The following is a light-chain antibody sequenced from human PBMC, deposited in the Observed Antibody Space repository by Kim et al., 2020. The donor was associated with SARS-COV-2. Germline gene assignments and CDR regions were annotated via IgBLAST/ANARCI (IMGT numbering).Light chain of an antibody. CDR3: MQATDFPRT. Sequence: AAYISCRSRQRLAHSNRNTYLSWLQQRPGQPPRLLIYKISNRLSGVPDRFSGSGAGTDFTLRINRVELEDVGVYYCMQATDFPRTFGQGTKVDIK. J-gene: IGKJ1*01. CDR2: KIS. CDR1: QRLAHSNRNTY. V-gene: IGKV2-24*01.